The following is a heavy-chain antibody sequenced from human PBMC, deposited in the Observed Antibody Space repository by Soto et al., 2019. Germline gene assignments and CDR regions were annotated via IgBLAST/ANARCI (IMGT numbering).Heavy chain of an antibody. J-gene: IGHJ4*02. D-gene: IGHD6-19*01. V-gene: IGHV1-3*01. CDR2: INAGNGNT. CDR3: ARDRPGGVAGVARDY. CDR1: GYTFTSYA. Sequence: QVPLVQSGAEVKKPGASVKVSCKASGYTFTSYAMHWVRQAPGQRLEWMGWINAGNGNTKYSQKFQGRVTITRDTSASTAYMELSSLRSEDTAVYYCARDRPGGVAGVARDYWGQGTLVTVSS.